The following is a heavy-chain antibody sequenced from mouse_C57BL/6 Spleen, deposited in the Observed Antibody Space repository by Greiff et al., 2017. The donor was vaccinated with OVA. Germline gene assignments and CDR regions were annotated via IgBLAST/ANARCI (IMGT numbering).Heavy chain of an antibody. V-gene: IGHV1-82*01. J-gene: IGHJ4*01. CDR3: APIYYGNYDAMDY. D-gene: IGHD2-1*01. CDR2: IYPGDGDT. Sequence: QVQLQQSGPELVKPGASVKISCKASGYAFSSSWMNWVKQRPGKGLEWIGRIYPGDGDTNYNGKFKGKATLTADKSSSTAYMQLSSLTSEDSAVYFCAPIYYGNYDAMDYWGQGTSVTVSS. CDR1: GYAFSSSW.